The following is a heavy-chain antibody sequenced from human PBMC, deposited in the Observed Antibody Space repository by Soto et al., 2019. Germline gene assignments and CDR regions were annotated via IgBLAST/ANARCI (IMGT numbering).Heavy chain of an antibody. J-gene: IGHJ4*02. CDR3: AKGTSSAGDGY. CDR1: GFTFSSYG. V-gene: IGHV3-30*18. CDR2: ISYDGSNK. Sequence: QVQLVESGGGVVQPGRSLRLSCAASGFTFSSYGMHWVRQAPGKGLEWVAVISYDGSNKYYADSVKGRFTISRDNSKNTLYLQMNSLRAEDTAVYYCAKGTSSAGDGYWGQGTLVTVSS. D-gene: IGHD6-6*01.